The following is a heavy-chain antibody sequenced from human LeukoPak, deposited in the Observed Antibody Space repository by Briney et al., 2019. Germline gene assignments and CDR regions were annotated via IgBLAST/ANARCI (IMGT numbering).Heavy chain of an antibody. V-gene: IGHV3-7*05. J-gene: IGHJ6*02. CDR1: GFTFSSYW. D-gene: IGHD3-22*01. CDR3: STGGRRESDSSGFYLFYYGMDV. Sequence: GGSLRLSCAASGFTFSSYWMSWVRQAPGKGLEWVANIKQDGSEKYYVDSVKGRFTISRDNAKNSLYLQMNSLRAEDTAVYYCSTGGRRESDSSGFYLFYYGMDVWGQGTTVTVSS. CDR2: IKQDGSEK.